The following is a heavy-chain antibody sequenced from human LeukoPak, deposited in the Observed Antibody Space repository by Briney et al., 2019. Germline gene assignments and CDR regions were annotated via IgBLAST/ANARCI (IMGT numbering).Heavy chain of an antibody. CDR2: IIPIFGTA. CDR1: GGTFSSYA. J-gene: IGHJ6*03. CDR3: ARDGYDSSGYYVWSYYYYMDV. D-gene: IGHD3-22*01. Sequence: VASVKVSCKASGGTFSSYAISWVRQAPGQGLEWMGGIIPIFGTANYAQKFQGRVTITADKSTSTAYMELSSLRSEDTAVYYCARDGYDSSGYYVWSYYYYMDVWGKGTTVTISS. V-gene: IGHV1-69*06.